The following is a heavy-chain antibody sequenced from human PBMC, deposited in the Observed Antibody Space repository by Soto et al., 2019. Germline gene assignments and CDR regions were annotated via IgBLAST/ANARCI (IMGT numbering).Heavy chain of an antibody. D-gene: IGHD3-3*01. J-gene: IGHJ6*02. CDR1: GGSFSGYY. V-gene: IGHV4-34*01. CDR3: ARDGTEYYDFWSGPRAGDYYYYYGMDV. CDR2: INHSGST. Sequence: SETLSLTCAVYGGSFSGYYWSWIRQPPGKGLEWIGEINHSGSTNYNPSLKSRVTISVDTSKNQFSLKLSSVTAADTAVYYCARDGTEYYDFWSGPRAGDYYYYYGMDVWGQGTTVTVSS.